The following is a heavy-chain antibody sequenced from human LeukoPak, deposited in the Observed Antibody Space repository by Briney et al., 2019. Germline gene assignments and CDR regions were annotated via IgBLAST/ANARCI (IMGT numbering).Heavy chain of an antibody. CDR1: GFTFSSYG. CDR2: IWYDGSNK. Sequence: GRSLRLSCAASGFTFSSYGMHWVRQAPGKGLEWVAVIWYDGSNKYYADSVKGRFTISRDNSKNTLYLQMNSLRAEDTAVYYCARGGEYRPYYFDYWGQGTLVTVSS. V-gene: IGHV3-33*01. D-gene: IGHD1-1*01. CDR3: ARGGEYRPYYFDY. J-gene: IGHJ4*02.